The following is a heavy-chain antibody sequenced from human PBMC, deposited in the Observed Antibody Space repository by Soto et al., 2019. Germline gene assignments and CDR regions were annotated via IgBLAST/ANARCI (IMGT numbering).Heavy chain of an antibody. CDR1: GYTFTSYD. D-gene: IGHD1-26*01. J-gene: IGHJ6*02. Sequence: ASVKVSCKASGYTFTSYDINWVRQATGQGLEWMGWMNPNSGNTGYAQKFQGRVTMTRNTSISTAYMELSSLRSEDTAVYYCARVGATASVYYYYGMDVWGQGTTVTVSS. CDR2: MNPNSGNT. V-gene: IGHV1-8*01. CDR3: ARVGATASVYYYYGMDV.